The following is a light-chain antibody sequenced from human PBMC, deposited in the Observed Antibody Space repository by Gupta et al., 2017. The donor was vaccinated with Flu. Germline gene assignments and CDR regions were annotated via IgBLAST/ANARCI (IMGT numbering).Light chain of an antibody. CDR3: QAADSSESGV. V-gene: IGLV3-25*03. CDR1: VLSDAY. J-gene: IGLJ3*02. CDR2: KDT. Sequence: SDLTQPPSMSVSPGQTAEITCSGDVLSDAYSYWYQQKTGQAPGLVLQKDTVRPAGIPERLSGSTSGKAVTLTIIGVQAEDEADYYCQAADSSESGVFGGGTRLTVL.